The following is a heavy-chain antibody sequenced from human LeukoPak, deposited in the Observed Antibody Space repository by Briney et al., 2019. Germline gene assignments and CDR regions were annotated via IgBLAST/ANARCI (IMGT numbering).Heavy chain of an antibody. CDR2: IREDGSEK. CDR1: WFTLSRYW. D-gene: IGHD7-27*01. J-gene: IGHJ4*02. V-gene: IGHV3-7*01. Sequence: GGSLRLSCAAAWFTLSRYWMSWVRQAKGKGLECVAKIREDGSEKHYVDSVKGRFIISRDNAKNSLYLQMNSLRAEDTAVYYCARDYTGGWNDYWGQGTLVTVSS. CDR3: ARDYTGGWNDY.